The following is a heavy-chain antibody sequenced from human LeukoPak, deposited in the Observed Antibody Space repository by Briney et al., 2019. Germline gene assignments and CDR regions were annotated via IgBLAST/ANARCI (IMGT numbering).Heavy chain of an antibody. CDR1: GYSISSGYY. CDR2: IYHSGST. CDR3: ARTSSGWPNFYY. V-gene: IGHV4-38-2*01. D-gene: IGHD6-19*01. Sequence: SETLSLTCAVSGYSISSGYYWGWIRQPPGKGVEWIGSIYHSGSTYYNPSLKSRVTISVDTSKNQFSLKLSSVTAADTAVYYCARTSSGWPNFYYWGQGTLVTVSS. J-gene: IGHJ4*02.